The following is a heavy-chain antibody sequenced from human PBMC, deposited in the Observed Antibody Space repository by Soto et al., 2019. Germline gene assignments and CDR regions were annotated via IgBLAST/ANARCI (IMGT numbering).Heavy chain of an antibody. CDR1: GYTCDDYA. Sequence: GGSLRLSCAALGYTCDDYAMPCVRQAPGKGLEWVSGISWNSGSIGYADSVKGRFTISRDNAKNSLYLQMNSLRAEDTALYYCAKDRGGYVWGSYLDPWGQGT. CDR2: ISWNSGSI. D-gene: IGHD3-16*02. CDR3: AKDRGGYVWGSYLDP. J-gene: IGHJ5*02. V-gene: IGHV3-9*01.